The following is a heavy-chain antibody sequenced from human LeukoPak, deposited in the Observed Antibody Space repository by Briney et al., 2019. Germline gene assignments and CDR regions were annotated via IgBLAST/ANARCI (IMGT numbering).Heavy chain of an antibody. CDR2: ISGSGGRI. Sequence: GGSLRLSCAVSGFTFSSYAMSWVRQAPGKGLEWVSAISGSGGRIYYADSVKGRSTISRDNAKNTVYLQMNSLRAEDTAVYYCVRDWGYDSSGYWQKYFDTWGQGTLVTVSS. CDR1: GFTFSSYA. J-gene: IGHJ4*02. CDR3: VRDWGYDSSGYWQKYFDT. V-gene: IGHV3-23*01. D-gene: IGHD3-22*01.